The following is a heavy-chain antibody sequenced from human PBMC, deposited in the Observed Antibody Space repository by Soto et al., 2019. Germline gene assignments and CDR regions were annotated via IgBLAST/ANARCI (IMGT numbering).Heavy chain of an antibody. Sequence: SETLSLTCTVSGGSISSYYWNWIRQPPGKGLEWIGYIYYSGSSNYNPSLKSRVTMSLDTSKNQFSLKLSSVTAADTAVYYCAPNYSGAYWGAFDIWGQGTMVTVSS. J-gene: IGHJ3*02. CDR2: IYYSGSS. D-gene: IGHD4-4*01. CDR3: APNYSGAYWGAFDI. CDR1: GGSISSYY. V-gene: IGHV4-59*01.